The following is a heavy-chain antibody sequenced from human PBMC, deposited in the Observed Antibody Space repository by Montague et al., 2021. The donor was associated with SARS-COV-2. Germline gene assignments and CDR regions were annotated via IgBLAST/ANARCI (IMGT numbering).Heavy chain of an antibody. CDR3: ARTGYSSGWHSFDY. CDR2: IYHSGST. Sequence: SETLSLTCVVSGGSISSINWWSWVRQPPGKRLEWIGEIYHSGSTNYNPSLKSRVIISVDKSKNQFSLKLSSVTAADTAVYYCARTGYSSGWHSFDYWGQGTLVTVSS. J-gene: IGHJ4*02. CDR1: GGSISSINW. D-gene: IGHD6-19*01. V-gene: IGHV4-4*02.